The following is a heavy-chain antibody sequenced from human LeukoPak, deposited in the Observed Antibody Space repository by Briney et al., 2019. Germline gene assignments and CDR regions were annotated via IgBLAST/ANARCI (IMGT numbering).Heavy chain of an antibody. J-gene: IGHJ4*02. V-gene: IGHV1-18*04. Sequence: ASVKVCCKTSGYTFTSYDISWVRQAPGQGLEWKGWISSYNGYTNYAQNLQGRVTMTTDTSTSTAYLELRSLRSDDTAVYYCARDREYSGGWFDYRGQGTLVTVSS. CDR2: ISSYNGYT. D-gene: IGHD6-19*01. CDR3: ARDREYSGGWFDY. CDR1: GYTFTSYD.